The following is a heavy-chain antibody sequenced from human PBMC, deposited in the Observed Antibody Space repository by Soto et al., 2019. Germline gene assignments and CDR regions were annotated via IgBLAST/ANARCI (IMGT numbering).Heavy chain of an antibody. CDR2: IYYSGST. CDR1: GDSISSGGYY. D-gene: IGHD2-2*01. Sequence: QVQLQESGPGLVKPSQTLSLTCTVSGDSISSGGYYWIWIRQHPGKGLEWIGYIYYSGSTYYNPSLKRRVTISIDTSKNQFSLKLSSVTAADTVVYYCASIVVPAAPFDYWGQGTLVTVSS. V-gene: IGHV4-31*03. CDR3: ASIVVPAAPFDY. J-gene: IGHJ4*02.